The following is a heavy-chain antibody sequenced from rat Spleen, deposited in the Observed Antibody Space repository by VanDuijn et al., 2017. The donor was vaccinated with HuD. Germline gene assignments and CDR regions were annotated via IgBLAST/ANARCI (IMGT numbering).Heavy chain of an antibody. D-gene: IGHD1-2*01. J-gene: IGHJ3*01. CDR3: ARDGEAVAASNWFAY. Sequence: QVQLRESGPGLVQSSQTLSLTCTVSGFSLSGNIVHWVRQPPGKGLEWLGRMRFDGDTRYNSVLKSRLSISRDTSKSQVFLKMNSLQTDDTGTYYCARDGEAVAASNWFAYWGQGTLVTVSS. CDR1: GFSLSGNI. CDR2: MRFDGDT. V-gene: IGHV2S30*01.